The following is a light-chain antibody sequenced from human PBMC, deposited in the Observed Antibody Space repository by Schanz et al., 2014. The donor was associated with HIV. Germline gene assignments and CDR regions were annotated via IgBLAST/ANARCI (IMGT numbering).Light chain of an antibody. V-gene: IGKV1-5*03. CDR1: QSINSG. J-gene: IGKJ2*01. CDR3: QQYDTNSYT. CDR2: EAS. Sequence: DIQMTQSPSTLSASVGDRVSITCRSSQSINSGLAWYQQKPGKAPNLLIYEASTLETGVPSRFSGSGSGTEFTLAISSLQPDDFATYYCQQYDTNSYTFGQGTKLEIK.